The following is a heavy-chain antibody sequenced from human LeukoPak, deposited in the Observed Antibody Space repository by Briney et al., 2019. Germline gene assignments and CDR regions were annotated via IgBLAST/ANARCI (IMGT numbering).Heavy chain of an antibody. CDR1: VFTFSSDG. Sequence: VGSLRLSSAPPVFTFSSDGMSWVRQAPGKGLEWVSAISGSGGSTYYADSVKGGCAISRDNSKSTLYLQMNSLRAEDTAVYYCAKFPPRRGIVVVPAAMKRVAFDIWGQGTMVTVSS. V-gene: IGHV3-23*01. D-gene: IGHD2-2*01. J-gene: IGHJ3*02. CDR3: AKFPPRRGIVVVPAAMKRVAFDI. CDR2: ISGSGGST.